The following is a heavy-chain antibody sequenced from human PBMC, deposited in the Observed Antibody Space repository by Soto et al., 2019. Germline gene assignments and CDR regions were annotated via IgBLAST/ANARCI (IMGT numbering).Heavy chain of an antibody. J-gene: IGHJ5*02. V-gene: IGHV4-4*08. Sequence: SETLSLTCTVSGGSISSYYWSWIRQPPGKGLEWIGYIYPSGTTNYNPSLKSRVTMSVDTSKTHFSLKLSSVTAADTAVYYCARESRSDCRSATCYSWFDPWGQGTLVTVSS. CDR2: IYPSGTT. D-gene: IGHD2-2*01. CDR3: ARESRSDCRSATCYSWFDP. CDR1: GGSISSYY.